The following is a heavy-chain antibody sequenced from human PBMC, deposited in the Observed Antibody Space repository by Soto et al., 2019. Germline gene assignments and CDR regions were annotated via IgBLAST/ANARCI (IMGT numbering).Heavy chain of an antibody. Sequence: PSETLSLTCAVYGGSFSGYYWSWIRQPPGKGLEWIGEINHSGSTNYNPSLKSRVTISVDTSKNQFSLKLSSVTAADTAVYYCATGSYSRYWLGPWGQGTLVTVSS. V-gene: IGHV4-34*01. D-gene: IGHD3-10*01. CDR3: ATGSYSRYWLGP. J-gene: IGHJ5*02. CDR2: INHSGST. CDR1: GGSFSGYY.